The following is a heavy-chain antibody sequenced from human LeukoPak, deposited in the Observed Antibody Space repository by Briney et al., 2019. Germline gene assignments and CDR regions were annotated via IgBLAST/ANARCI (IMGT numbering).Heavy chain of an antibody. Sequence: TSVKVSCKASGFTFTSSAMQWVRQARGQRLEWIGWIVVGSGNTNYAQKFQEGVTITRDMSTSTAYMELSSLRSEDTAVYYCAAIRAAAGLTSYFDYWGQGTLVTVSS. CDR3: AAIRAAAGLTSYFDY. CDR2: IVVGSGNT. V-gene: IGHV1-58*02. D-gene: IGHD6-13*01. CDR1: GFTFTSSA. J-gene: IGHJ4*02.